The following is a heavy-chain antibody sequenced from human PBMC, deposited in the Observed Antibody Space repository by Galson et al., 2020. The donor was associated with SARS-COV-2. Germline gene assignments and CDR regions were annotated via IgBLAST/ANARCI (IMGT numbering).Heavy chain of an antibody. D-gene: IGHD1-1*01. V-gene: IGHV1-46*01. CDR2: INPSGGST. Sequence: ASVKVSCKASGYTFTSYYMHCVRQAPGQGLEWMGIINPSGGSTSYAQKFQGRVTMTRDTSTSTVYMELSSLRSEDTAVYYCARDIVVWNDLGRGAFDIWGQGTMVTVSS. J-gene: IGHJ3*02. CDR3: ARDIVVWNDLGRGAFDI. CDR1: GYTFTSYY.